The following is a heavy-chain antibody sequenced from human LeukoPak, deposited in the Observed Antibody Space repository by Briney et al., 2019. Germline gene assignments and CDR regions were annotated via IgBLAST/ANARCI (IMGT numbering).Heavy chain of an antibody. CDR3: AKDRVDGSGSQFDS. D-gene: IGHD3-10*01. Sequence: PGGSLRLSCAASGFTFSSYGMHWVRQAPGKGLEWVAFIPYDGSNKYYADSVKGRFTISRDNAMDTLYLQMSSLRADDTAVYYCAKDRVDGSGSQFDSWGQGSLVIVSS. CDR2: IPYDGSNK. V-gene: IGHV3-30*02. CDR1: GFTFSSYG. J-gene: IGHJ4*02.